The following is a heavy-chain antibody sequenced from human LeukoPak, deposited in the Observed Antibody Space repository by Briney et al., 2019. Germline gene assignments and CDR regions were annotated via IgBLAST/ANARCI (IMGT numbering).Heavy chain of an antibody. D-gene: IGHD3-3*01. J-gene: IGHJ6*02. CDR3: AREKAITIFGVVIIEGPYYYYGMDV. V-gene: IGHV3-30-3*01. CDR2: ISYDGSNK. CDR1: GFTFSSYA. Sequence: PGRSLRLSCAASGFTFSSYAMHWVRQAPGKGLEWVTVISYDGSNKYYADSVKGRFTISRDNSKNTLYLQMSSLRAEDTAVYYCAREKAITIFGVVIIEGPYYYYGMDVWGQGTTVTVSS.